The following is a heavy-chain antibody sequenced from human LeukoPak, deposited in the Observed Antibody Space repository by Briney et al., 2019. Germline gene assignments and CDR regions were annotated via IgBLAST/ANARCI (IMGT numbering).Heavy chain of an antibody. CDR1: GFTFSSYG. CDR2: ISYDGSNK. CDR3: ARDRDPTIFGVVTEYNWFDP. Sequence: GGSLRLSCAASGFTFSSYGMHWVRQAPGKGLEWVAVISYDGSNKYYADSVKGRFTISRDNSKNTLYLQMNSLRAEDTAVYYCARDRDPTIFGVVTEYNWFDPWGQGTLVTVSS. J-gene: IGHJ5*02. V-gene: IGHV3-30*03. D-gene: IGHD3-3*01.